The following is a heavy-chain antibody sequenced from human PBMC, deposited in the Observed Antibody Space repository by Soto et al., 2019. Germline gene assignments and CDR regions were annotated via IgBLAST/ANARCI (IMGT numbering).Heavy chain of an antibody. Sequence: QVQLVQSGAEVKKPGSSVKVSCKASGGTFSSYAISWVRQDPGQGLEWMGGSIPIFGTANYAQKFQGRVTITAEESTSTAYMELSSLRSEDTAVYYCATSPNWNEPQDYYYYYGMDVWGQGTTVTVSS. D-gene: IGHD1-20*01. V-gene: IGHV1-69*12. CDR3: ATSPNWNEPQDYYYYYGMDV. CDR2: SIPIFGTA. CDR1: GGTFSSYA. J-gene: IGHJ6*02.